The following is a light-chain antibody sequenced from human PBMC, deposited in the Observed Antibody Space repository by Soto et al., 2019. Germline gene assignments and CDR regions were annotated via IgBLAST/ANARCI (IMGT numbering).Light chain of an antibody. CDR1: SSDVGSYNL. CDR2: EGS. J-gene: IGLJ2*01. V-gene: IGLV2-23*01. Sequence: QAVVTQPASVSGSPGQSITISCTGTSSDVGSYNLVSWYQQHPGKAPKLMIYEGSKRPSGVSNRFSGSKSGNTASLTISGLQADDDDDYYCCSYAGSSTLVFGGGTKLTVL. CDR3: CSYAGSSTLV.